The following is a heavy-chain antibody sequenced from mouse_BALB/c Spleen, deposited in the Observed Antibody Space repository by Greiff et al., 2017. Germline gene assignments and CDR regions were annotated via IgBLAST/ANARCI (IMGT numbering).Heavy chain of an antibody. CDR1: GYTFTSYW. J-gene: IGHJ3*01. D-gene: IGHD2-4*01. Sequence: LQQPGSELVRPGASVKLSCKASGYTFTSYWMHWVMQRPGQGLEWIGNIYPGSGSTNYDEKFKGKATFTADTSSNTAYMQLSSLTSEDSAVYYCARGVYDYDGGFAYWGQGTLVTVSA. CDR2: IYPGSGST. V-gene: IGHV1S22*01. CDR3: ARGVYDYDGGFAY.